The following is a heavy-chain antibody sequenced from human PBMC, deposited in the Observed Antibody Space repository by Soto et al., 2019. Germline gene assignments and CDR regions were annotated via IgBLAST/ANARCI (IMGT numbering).Heavy chain of an antibody. Sequence: SETLSLTCTVSGGSISSSSYYWGWIRQPPGKGLEWIGSIYYSGSTYYNPSLKSRVTISVDTSKNQFSLKLSSVTAADTAVYYCARLVSYGDLDYWGQGTLVTVSS. CDR3: ARLVSYGDLDY. J-gene: IGHJ4*02. D-gene: IGHD4-17*01. CDR2: IYYSGST. CDR1: GGSISSSSYY. V-gene: IGHV4-39*01.